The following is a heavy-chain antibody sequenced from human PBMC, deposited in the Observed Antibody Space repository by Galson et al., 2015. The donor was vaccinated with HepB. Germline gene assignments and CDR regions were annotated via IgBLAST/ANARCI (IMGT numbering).Heavy chain of an antibody. CDR1: GFTFSSYA. Sequence: SLRLSCAASGFTFSSYAMHWVRQAPGKGLEWVAVISYDGSNKYYADSVKGRFTISRDNSKNTLYLQMNSLRAEDTAVYYCAREGRLGTHDYWGQGTLVTVSS. V-gene: IGHV3-30*04. J-gene: IGHJ4*02. CDR2: ISYDGSNK. D-gene: IGHD3-16*01. CDR3: AREGRLGTHDY.